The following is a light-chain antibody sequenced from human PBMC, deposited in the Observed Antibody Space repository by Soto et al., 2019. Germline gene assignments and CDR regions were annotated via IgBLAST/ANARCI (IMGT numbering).Light chain of an antibody. CDR2: DAS. CDR3: QQFNNYPWT. V-gene: IGKV1D-13*01. J-gene: IGKJ1*01. Sequence: AIQLTQSPSSLSASVGDRVTITCRASQGISSALAWYQQKPGKAPKLLIYDASSLESGVPSRFSCSGSGTDFTLTISNLQPEDFATYYCQQFNNYPWTFGQGTKVETK. CDR1: QGISSA.